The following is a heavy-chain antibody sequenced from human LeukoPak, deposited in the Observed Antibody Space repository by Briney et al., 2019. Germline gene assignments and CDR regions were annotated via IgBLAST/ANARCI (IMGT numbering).Heavy chain of an antibody. CDR1: GFTFSSYA. D-gene: IGHD3-22*01. Sequence: PGGSLRLSCTASGFTFSSYAMNWVRQAPGKGLEWLAVLSYDGINKYYADSVKGRFTISRDNSKNTLYLQMNSLRAEDTAVYYCATFYYDSSGYYYFDYWGQGTLVTVSS. CDR3: ATFYYDSSGYYYFDY. CDR2: LSYDGINK. V-gene: IGHV3-30*03. J-gene: IGHJ4*02.